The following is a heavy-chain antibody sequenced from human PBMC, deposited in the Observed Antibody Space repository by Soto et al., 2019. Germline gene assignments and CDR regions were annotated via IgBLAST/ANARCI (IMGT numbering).Heavy chain of an antibody. CDR3: AREETGTCDC. Sequence: QVQLVESGGGVVQPGRSLRLSCAVSGSTFSSYAMHWVRQAPGKGLERVAVIGYDGSNEDYADSVKGRFTISRDNSKNTLFLQMNSLRVEDTAVYYWAREETGTCDCWGEGSLVTVS. D-gene: IGHD1-1*01. J-gene: IGHJ4*02. V-gene: IGHV3-33*01. CDR1: GSTFSSYA. CDR2: IGYDGSNE.